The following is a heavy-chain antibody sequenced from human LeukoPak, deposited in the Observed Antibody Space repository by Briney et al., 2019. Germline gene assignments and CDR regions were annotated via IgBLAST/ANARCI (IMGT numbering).Heavy chain of an antibody. V-gene: IGHV4-38-2*02. CDR2: IYHSGST. CDR1: GYSISSGYY. CDR3: ARDHGDCSSTSCLNWFDP. D-gene: IGHD2-2*01. Sequence: SETLSLTCTVSGYSISSGYYWGWIRPPPGKGLEWIGSIYHSGSTYYNPSLKSRVTISVDTSKNQFSLKLSSVTAADTAVYYCARDHGDCSSTSCLNWFDPWGQGTLVTVSS. J-gene: IGHJ5*02.